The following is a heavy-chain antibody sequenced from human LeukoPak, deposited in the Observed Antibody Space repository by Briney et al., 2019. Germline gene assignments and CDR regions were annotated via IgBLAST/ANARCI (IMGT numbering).Heavy chain of an antibody. D-gene: IGHD6-19*01. J-gene: IGHJ4*02. CDR3: AKGVRYSSGWYTDY. CDR2: ISGSGGST. Sequence: GGSLRLSCAASGFIFSSYAMSWVRQAPGKGLEWVSAISGSGGSTYYADSVKGRFTISRDNSKNTLYLQMNSLRAEDTAVYYCAKGVRYSSGWYTDYWGQGTLVTVSS. CDR1: GFIFSSYA. V-gene: IGHV3-23*01.